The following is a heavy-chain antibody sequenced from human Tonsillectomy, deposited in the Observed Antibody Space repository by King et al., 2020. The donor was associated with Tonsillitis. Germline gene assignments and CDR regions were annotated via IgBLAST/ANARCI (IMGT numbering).Heavy chain of an antibody. CDR1: GFTFSSFT. CDR2: INTSSSTI. Sequence: VQLVESGGGLVQPGGSLRLSCAASGFTFSSFTMHWVRQAPGKGLEWISDINTSSSTIYYADSVKGRFTISRDNAKNSLYLQMNSLRAEDTAVYYCARDPSLGLFDLWGRGPLVTVSS. CDR3: ARDPSLGLFDL. V-gene: IGHV3-48*04. J-gene: IGHJ4*02.